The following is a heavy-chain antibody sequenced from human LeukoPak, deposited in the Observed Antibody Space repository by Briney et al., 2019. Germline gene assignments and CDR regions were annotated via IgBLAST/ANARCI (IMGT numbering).Heavy chain of an antibody. CDR1: GGSISSGGYY. Sequence: PSETLSLTCTVSGGSISSGGYYWSWIRQHPGKGLEWIGYIYYSGSTYYNPSLKSRVTISVDTSKNQFSLKLSSVTAADTAVYYCARGGMCSSGFDYWGQGTLVTVSS. V-gene: IGHV4-31*03. J-gene: IGHJ4*02. CDR2: IYYSGST. CDR3: ARGGMCSSGFDY. D-gene: IGHD6-19*01.